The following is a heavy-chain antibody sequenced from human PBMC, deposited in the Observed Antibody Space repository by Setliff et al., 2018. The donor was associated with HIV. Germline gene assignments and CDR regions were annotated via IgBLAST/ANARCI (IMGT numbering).Heavy chain of an antibody. CDR2: INPDRRGT. Sequence: ASVKVACKTSGYDFSDYSIHWVRQAPGRGLEWVGRINPDRRGTNYAQTFQGRVTMTRDTSANTAYMELSRLRSDDTAVFYCARGVKGIATTGKYYFDYWGQRTLVTVSS. D-gene: IGHD6-13*01. CDR1: GYDFSDYS. J-gene: IGHJ4*02. V-gene: IGHV1-2*06. CDR3: ARGVKGIATTGKYYFDY.